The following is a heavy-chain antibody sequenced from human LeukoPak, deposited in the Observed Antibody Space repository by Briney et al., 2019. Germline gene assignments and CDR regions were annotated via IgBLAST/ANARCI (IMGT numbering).Heavy chain of an antibody. CDR1: GGSSSGYY. D-gene: IGHD3-9*01. V-gene: IGHV4-34*01. J-gene: IGHJ5*02. CDR2: INHSGST. CDR3: ARAGGLRYFDWLLYGFDP. Sequence: SETLSLTCAVYGGSSSGYYWSWIRQPPGKGLEWIGEINHSGSTNYNPSLKSRVTISVNTSKNQFSLKLSSVTAADTAVYYCARAGGLRYFDWLLYGFDPWGQGTLVTVSS.